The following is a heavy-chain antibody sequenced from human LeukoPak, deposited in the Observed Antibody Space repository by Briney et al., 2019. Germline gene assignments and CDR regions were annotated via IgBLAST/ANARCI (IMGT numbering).Heavy chain of an antibody. V-gene: IGHV4-38-2*02. J-gene: IGHJ4*02. D-gene: IGHD3-22*01. CDR3: ARDQYYYDSSGYYRFDY. CDR1: GYSITSGYY. CDR2: IYYNGRT. Sequence: SETLSLTCTVSGYSITSGYYWGWIRQPPGKGLEWIGIIYYNGRTYYNPSLKSRVTISVDTSNNQFSLKLSSVTAADTAVYYCARDQYYYDSSGYYRFDYWGQGTLVTVSS.